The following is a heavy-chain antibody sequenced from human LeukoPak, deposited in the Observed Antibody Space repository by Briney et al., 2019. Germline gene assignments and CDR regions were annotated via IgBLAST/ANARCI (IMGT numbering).Heavy chain of an antibody. V-gene: IGHV4-39*07. D-gene: IGHD2-2*01. CDR1: GGSISSSRYY. J-gene: IGHJ3*02. CDR2: IHYSGST. Sequence: ASETLSLTCTVSGGSISSSRYYWGWIRQPPGKGLEWIGSIHYSGSTYYNPSLKSRVTVSVDTSENQFSLKLSSVAAADTAVYFCVRTRLSDHIVPAAERADDARDMWGQGTMVTVSS. CDR3: VRTRLSDHIVPAAERADDARDM.